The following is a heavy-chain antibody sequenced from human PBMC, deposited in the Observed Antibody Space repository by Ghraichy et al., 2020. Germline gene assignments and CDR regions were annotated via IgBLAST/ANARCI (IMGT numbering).Heavy chain of an antibody. CDR3: ARKDDYYDSSGSELGGYFDY. D-gene: IGHD3-22*01. V-gene: IGHV4-30-4*01. J-gene: IGHJ4*02. CDR1: GGSISSGDYY. Sequence: SETLSLTCTVSGGSISSGDYYWSWIRQPPGKGLEWIGYIYYSGSTYYNPSLKSRVTISVDTSKNQFSLKLSSVTAADTAVYYCARKDDYYDSSGSELGGYFDYWGQGTLVTVSS. CDR2: IYYSGST.